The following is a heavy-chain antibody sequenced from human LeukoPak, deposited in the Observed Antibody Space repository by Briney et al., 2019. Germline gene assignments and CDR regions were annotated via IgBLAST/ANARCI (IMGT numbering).Heavy chain of an antibody. CDR2: IYTSGST. CDR3: ARDANGSDLHYYHMDV. V-gene: IGHV4-61*02. CDR1: GNSISSGDNY. D-gene: IGHD6-25*01. J-gene: IGHJ6*03. Sequence: PSQTLSLTCTVSGNSISSGDNYWSWIRQPAGKGLEWIGRIYTSGSTNYTPTLKSRVTISGDTSKFQFSLRLASATAADTSVYFCARDANGSDLHYYHMDVWGKGTTVTVSS.